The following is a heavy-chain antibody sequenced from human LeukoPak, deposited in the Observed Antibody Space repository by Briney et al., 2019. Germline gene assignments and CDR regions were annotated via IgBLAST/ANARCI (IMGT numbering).Heavy chain of an antibody. Sequence: GGSLRLSCAASGFTFSNYAMNWVRQAPGKGLEWVSAISGSGGSTNYADSVKGRFTMSRDNSKNTLFLQMNSLRAEDTAVYYCAKEDFSDYYFYYMDVWGKGTTVTISS. CDR2: ISGSGGST. D-gene: IGHD2/OR15-2a*01. J-gene: IGHJ6*03. V-gene: IGHV3-23*01. CDR1: GFTFSNYA. CDR3: AKEDFSDYYFYYMDV.